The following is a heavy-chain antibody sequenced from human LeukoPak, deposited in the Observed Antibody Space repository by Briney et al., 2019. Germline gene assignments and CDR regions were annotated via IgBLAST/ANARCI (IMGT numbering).Heavy chain of an antibody. CDR2: IYYSGST. J-gene: IGHJ4*02. Sequence: SETVSLTCTVSGASVSNNNYYWGWIRQSPGKGLEWIGSIYYSGSTYYNPSLKSRVAISVVTSKKQFSLTLSSVTAADTAVYYCASPSGYSYGYRSTWGNFDSWGQGTLVTVSS. CDR1: GASVSNNNYY. D-gene: IGHD5-18*01. V-gene: IGHV4-39*07. CDR3: ASPSGYSYGYRSTWGNFDS.